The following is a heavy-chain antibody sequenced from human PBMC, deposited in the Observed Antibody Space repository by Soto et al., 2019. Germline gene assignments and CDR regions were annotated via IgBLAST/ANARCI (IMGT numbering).Heavy chain of an antibody. D-gene: IGHD6-13*01. V-gene: IGHV1-18*01. CDR3: ARDLGQQLVDY. Sequence: QGQLVQSGAEVKNPGASVKVSCKASGYSFTSYGISWVRQAPGQGIEWMGWISAYNGNKKYAQKLQGRFTMTTDTSTSTAYMELRSLRSDGTAVYYCARDLGQQLVDYLGQGTLVTVSS. J-gene: IGHJ4*02. CDR2: ISAYNGNK. CDR1: GYSFTSYG.